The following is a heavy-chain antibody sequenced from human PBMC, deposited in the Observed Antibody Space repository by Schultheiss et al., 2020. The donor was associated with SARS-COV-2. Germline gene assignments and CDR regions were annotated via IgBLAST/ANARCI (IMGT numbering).Heavy chain of an antibody. V-gene: IGHV3-48*01. CDR1: GFTFSSYS. Sequence: GSLRLSCAASGFTFSSYSMNWVRQAPGKGLEWVSYISSSGSTIYYADSVKGRFTISRDNSKNTLYLQMNSLRAGDTAVYYCARDPVPPYSSSCLHCYYYGMDVWGQGTTVTVSS. CDR3: ARDPVPPYSSSCLHCYYYGMDV. D-gene: IGHD6-13*01. CDR2: ISSSGSTI. J-gene: IGHJ6*02.